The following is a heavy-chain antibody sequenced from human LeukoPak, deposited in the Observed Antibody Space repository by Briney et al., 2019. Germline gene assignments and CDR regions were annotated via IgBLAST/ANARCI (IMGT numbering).Heavy chain of an antibody. Sequence: ASVKVSCKASGYTFSIYNMHWVRQAPGQGLEWMGWISAYNGNTNYAQKLQGRVTMTTDTSTSTAYMELRSLRSDDTAVYYCARAYDFWSGYYRGGARPPPWGPFDYWGQGTLVTVSS. J-gene: IGHJ4*02. CDR2: ISAYNGNT. CDR3: ARAYDFWSGYYRGGARPPPWGPFDY. CDR1: GYTFSIYN. V-gene: IGHV1-18*04. D-gene: IGHD3-3*01.